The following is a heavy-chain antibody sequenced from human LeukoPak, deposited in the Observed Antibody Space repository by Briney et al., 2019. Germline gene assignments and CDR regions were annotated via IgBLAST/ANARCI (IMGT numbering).Heavy chain of an antibody. J-gene: IGHJ4*02. CDR3: ARGADFLYYFDY. V-gene: IGHV3-30-3*01. D-gene: IGHD3-3*01. CDR2: ISYDGSNK. CDR1: GFTFSSYA. Sequence: GGSLRLSCAASGFTFSSYAMHWVRQAPGKGLEWVAVISYDGSNKYYADSMKGRFTISRDNSKNTLYLQMNSLRAEDTAVYYCARGADFLYYFDYWGQGTLVTVSS.